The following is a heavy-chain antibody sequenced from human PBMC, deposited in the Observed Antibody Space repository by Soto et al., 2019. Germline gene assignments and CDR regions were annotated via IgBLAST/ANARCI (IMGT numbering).Heavy chain of an antibody. CDR3: AKNGDPYGMDV. Sequence: QVQLVESGGGVVQPGRSLRLSCAASGFTFSSYGMHWVRQAPGKGLEWVAVISYDGSNKYYADSVKGRFTISRDNSKNTLYLQMTSLRAEETAVYYCAKNGDPYGMDVWGRGTTVTVSS. V-gene: IGHV3-30*18. CDR1: GFTFSSYG. D-gene: IGHD3-10*01. CDR2: ISYDGSNK. J-gene: IGHJ6*04.